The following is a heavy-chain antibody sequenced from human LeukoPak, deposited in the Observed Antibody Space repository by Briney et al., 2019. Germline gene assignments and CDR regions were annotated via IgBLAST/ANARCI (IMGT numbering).Heavy chain of an antibody. J-gene: IGHJ5*02. CDR1: GYTFTSYY. Sequence: GASVKVSCKASGYTFTSYYMHWVRQAPGQGLEWMGIINPSGGSTSYAQKFQGRVTMTRDTSTGTVYMELSSLRSEDTAVYYCARAPGRYDFWSGYYTNWFDPWGQGTLVTVSS. V-gene: IGHV1-46*03. CDR3: ARAPGRYDFWSGYYTNWFDP. D-gene: IGHD3-3*01. CDR2: INPSGGST.